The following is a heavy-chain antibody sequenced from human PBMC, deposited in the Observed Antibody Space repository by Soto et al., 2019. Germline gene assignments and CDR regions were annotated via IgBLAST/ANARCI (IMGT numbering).Heavy chain of an antibody. J-gene: IGHJ4*02. D-gene: IGHD3-22*01. CDR3: ARDQLPHYYYDSSGFDY. CDR2: ISSSSSTI. Sequence: EVQLVESGGGLVQPGGSLRLSCAASGFTFSSYSMNWVRQAPGKGLQWVSYISSSSSTIYYADSVKGRFTISRDNAKNSLYLQMNSLRDEDTAVYYCARDQLPHYYYDSSGFDYWGQGTLVTVSS. V-gene: IGHV3-48*02. CDR1: GFTFSSYS.